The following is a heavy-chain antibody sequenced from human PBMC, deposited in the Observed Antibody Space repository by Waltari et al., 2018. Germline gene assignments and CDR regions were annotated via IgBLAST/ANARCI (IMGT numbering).Heavy chain of an antibody. CDR1: GYTLTELS. J-gene: IGHJ5*02. V-gene: IGHV1-24*01. Sequence: QVQLVQSGAEVKKPGASVKVSCKVSGYTLTELSMHWVRQAPGKGLEWMGGCDPEDGETIYAQKFQGRVTMTEETSTDTAYMELSSLRSEDTAVYYCATSAGGWFDPWGQGTLVTVSS. CDR3: ATSAGGWFDP. CDR2: CDPEDGET. D-gene: IGHD3-10*01.